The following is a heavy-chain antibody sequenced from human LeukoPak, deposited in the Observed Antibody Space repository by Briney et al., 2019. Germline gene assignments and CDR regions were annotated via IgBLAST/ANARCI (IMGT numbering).Heavy chain of an antibody. CDR2: IYYSGNT. CDR1: GGSISSHY. J-gene: IGHJ6*03. D-gene: IGHD1-1*01. CDR3: ARHGLEPTSFYYYMDV. V-gene: IGHV4-59*08. Sequence: PSETLSLTCTVSGGSISSHYWSWIPQPPGKGLECTGYIYYSGNTNYNPSLKSRVTISVDTSKNQFSLKVSSVTAADTAVYYCARHGLEPTSFYYYMDVWGKGTTVTVSS.